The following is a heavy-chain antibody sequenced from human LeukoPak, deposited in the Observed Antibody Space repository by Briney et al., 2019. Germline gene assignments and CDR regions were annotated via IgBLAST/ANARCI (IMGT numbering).Heavy chain of an antibody. V-gene: IGHV3-23*01. D-gene: IGHD3-22*01. Sequence: PGGSLRLSCAASGFTFSSYAMSWVRQAPGKGLEWVSAISGSGGSTYYADSVKGRFTISRDNSMNTLYLQVNSLRAEDTAVYYCAKEKLLYYYDSSGYSGFDYWGQGTLVTVSS. CDR1: GFTFSSYA. CDR2: ISGSGGST. CDR3: AKEKLLYYYDSSGYSGFDY. J-gene: IGHJ4*02.